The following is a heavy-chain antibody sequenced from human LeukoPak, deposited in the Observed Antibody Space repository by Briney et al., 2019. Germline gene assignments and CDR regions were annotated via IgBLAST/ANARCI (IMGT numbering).Heavy chain of an antibody. J-gene: IGHJ4*02. CDR3: AKRAAVTATRYFDS. Sequence: GGSLRLSCAAAGFSFRNYAMNWVRQVPGKGLEWVSGIGGDSISIHYADSVKGRFTIFRDNSRNTLYLQMNSLRAEDTAIYSCAKRAAVTATRYFDSWGQGTLVTVSS. CDR2: IGGDSISI. D-gene: IGHD2-21*02. V-gene: IGHV3-23*01. CDR1: GFSFRNYA.